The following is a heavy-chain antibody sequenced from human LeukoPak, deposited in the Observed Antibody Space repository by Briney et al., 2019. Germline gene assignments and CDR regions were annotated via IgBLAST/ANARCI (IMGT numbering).Heavy chain of an antibody. V-gene: IGHV3-53*01. J-gene: IGHJ4*02. Sequence: PGGSLRLSCAASGFTVSSNYMSWVRQAPGKGLEWVSVIYSGGSTYYADSVKGRFTISRDNSKNTLYLQMNSLRAEDTAVYYCARGIAVAGRGPGDYWGQGTLVTVSS. D-gene: IGHD6-19*01. CDR2: IYSGGST. CDR1: GFTVSSNY. CDR3: ARGIAVAGRGPGDY.